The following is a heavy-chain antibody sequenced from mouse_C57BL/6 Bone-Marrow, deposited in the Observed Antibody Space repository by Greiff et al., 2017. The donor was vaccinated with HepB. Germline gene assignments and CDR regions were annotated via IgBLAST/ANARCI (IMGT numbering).Heavy chain of an antibody. CDR1: GYTFTSYW. V-gene: IGHV1-69*01. J-gene: IGHJ2*01. CDR2: IDPSDSYT. D-gene: IGHD3-2*02. Sequence: VQLQQSGAELVMPGASVKLSCKASGYTFTSYWMHWVKQRPGQGLEWIGEIDPSDSYTNYNQKFKGKSTLTVDKSSSTAYMQLSSLTSEDSAVYYCARLGDSSAPFDYWGQGTTLTVSS. CDR3: ARLGDSSAPFDY.